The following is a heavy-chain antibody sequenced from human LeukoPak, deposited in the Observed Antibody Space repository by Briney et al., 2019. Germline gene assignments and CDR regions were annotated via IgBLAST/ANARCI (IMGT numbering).Heavy chain of an antibody. Sequence: PSETLSLTCTVSGGSISSYYWSWIRQPPGKGLEWIGYIYYSGSTNCNPSLKSRVTISVDTSKNQFSLKLSSVTAADTAAYYCARKTIFDYWGQGTLVTVSS. CDR2: IYYSGST. CDR3: ARKTIFDY. V-gene: IGHV4-59*01. CDR1: GGSISSYY. D-gene: IGHD3-3*01. J-gene: IGHJ4*02.